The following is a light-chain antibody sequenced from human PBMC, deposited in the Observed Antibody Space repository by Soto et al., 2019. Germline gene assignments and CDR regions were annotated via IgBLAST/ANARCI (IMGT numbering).Light chain of an antibody. CDR1: QGVSIN. CDR2: GAS. J-gene: IGKJ1*01. Sequence: EILMTQSPATLSVSLGERATISCRASQGVSINLAWYQQKPGQAPRLLIYGASTRPIGIPARFSGSGSGTEFTLTISSLQSEDFAVYYCQHYNNWRPCTFGQGNKVEIK. V-gene: IGKV3-15*01. CDR3: QHYNNWRPCT.